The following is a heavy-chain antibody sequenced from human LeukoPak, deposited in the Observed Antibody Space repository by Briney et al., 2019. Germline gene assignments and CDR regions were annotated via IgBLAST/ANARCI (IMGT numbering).Heavy chain of an antibody. CDR3: AREVAAAGTAVSDY. CDR2: INPNSGGT. D-gene: IGHD6-13*01. CDR1: GYTFTGYY. V-gene: IGHV1-2*02. J-gene: IGHJ4*02. Sequence: ASVKVSCKASGYTFTGYYMHWVRQAPGQGLEWMGWINPNSGGTNYAQKFQGRVTMTRDTSISTAYMELSRLRSDDTAVYYCAREVAAAGTAVSDYWGQGTLVTVSS.